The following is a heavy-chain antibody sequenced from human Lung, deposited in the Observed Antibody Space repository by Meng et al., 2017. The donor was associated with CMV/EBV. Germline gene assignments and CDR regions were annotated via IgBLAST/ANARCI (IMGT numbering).Heavy chain of an antibody. D-gene: IGHD2-2*01. CDR1: GFNFSTYS. Sequence: GEXXKISCAASGFNFSTYSMNWVRQAPGKGLEWVSYITSSSSYIYYGDSVRGRFTISRDNAKNSLYLKMNSLRAEDTAVYYCAIYCSATTCPPGHDAFDMWXQGTXVTVSS. J-gene: IGHJ3*02. CDR3: AIYCSATTCPPGHDAFDM. CDR2: ITSSSSYI. V-gene: IGHV3-21*01.